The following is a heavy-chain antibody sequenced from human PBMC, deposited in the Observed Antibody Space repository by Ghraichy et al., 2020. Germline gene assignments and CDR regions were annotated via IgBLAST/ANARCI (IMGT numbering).Heavy chain of an antibody. CDR2: IYYSGST. CDR3: AREDNLYYMDV. CDR1: GGSMSSYY. V-gene: IGHV4-59*01. D-gene: IGHD1-1*01. J-gene: IGHJ6*03. Sequence: SETLSLTCTVSGGSMSSYYWSWIRQPPGKGLEWIGYIYYSGSTNYNPSLKSRVTISVDTSKNQFSLKLSSVTAADTAVYYCAREDNLYYMDVWGKGTTVTVSS.